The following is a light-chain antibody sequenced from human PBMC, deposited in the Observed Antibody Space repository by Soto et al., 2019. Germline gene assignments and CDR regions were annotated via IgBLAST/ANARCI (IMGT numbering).Light chain of an antibody. Sequence: EIVLTQSPGTLSLSPGERATLSCRASHSLSSSLTSSFLAWYQQKPGQAPRLLIYGASSRATGIPDRFSGSGSGTDFTLTISRLEPEDFAVYYCQQYFNWPRTFGQGTKVDI. CDR2: GAS. CDR3: QQYFNWPRT. V-gene: IGKV3-20*01. CDR1: HSLSSSLTSSF. J-gene: IGKJ1*01.